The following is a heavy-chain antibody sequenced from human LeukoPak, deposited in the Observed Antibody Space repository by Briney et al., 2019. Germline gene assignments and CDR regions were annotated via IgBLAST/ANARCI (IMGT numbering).Heavy chain of an antibody. Sequence: SETLSLTCTVSGGSISSSSYYWGWIRQPPGKGLEWIGSIYYSGSTYYNPSLKSRVTISVDTSKNQFSLKLSSVTAADTAVYYCARGYAEWDYWGQGTLVTVSS. D-gene: IGHD3-16*01. J-gene: IGHJ4*02. CDR3: ARGYAEWDY. CDR2: IYYSGST. CDR1: GGSISSSSYY. V-gene: IGHV4-39*07.